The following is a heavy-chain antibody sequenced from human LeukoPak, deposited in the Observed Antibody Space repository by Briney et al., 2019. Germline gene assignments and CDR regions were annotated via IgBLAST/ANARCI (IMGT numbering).Heavy chain of an antibody. CDR1: GFTFSSYG. V-gene: IGHV3-30*02. D-gene: IGHD6-13*01. CDR2: IRYDGITK. J-gene: IGHJ4*02. CDR3: ARTPRIAVASSFDY. Sequence: GGSLRLSCAASGFTFSSYGMHWVRQAPGKGLEWVAFIRYDGITKYYADSVKGRFTISRDNSKNTLYLQMNSLRAEDTAVYYCARTPRIAVASSFDYWGQGTLVTVSS.